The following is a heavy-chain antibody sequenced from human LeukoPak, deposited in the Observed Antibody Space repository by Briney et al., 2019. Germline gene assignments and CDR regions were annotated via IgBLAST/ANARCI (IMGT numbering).Heavy chain of an antibody. CDR2: IYHTGST. J-gene: IGHJ5*02. Sequence: SETLSLTCTVSGGSFSNHYWSWIRQPPGKGLEWIGYIYHTGSTNYNSSLKSRVTISVDTSKNQFSLKLSSVTAADTAVYYCARGNYVDWFDPWGQGTQVIVSS. V-gene: IGHV4-59*11. CDR3: ARGNYVDWFDP. D-gene: IGHD1-7*01. CDR1: GGSFSNHY.